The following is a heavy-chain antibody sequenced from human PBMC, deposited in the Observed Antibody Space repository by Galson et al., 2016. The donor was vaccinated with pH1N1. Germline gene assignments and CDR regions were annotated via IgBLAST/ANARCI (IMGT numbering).Heavy chain of an antibody. J-gene: IGHJ6*02. V-gene: IGHV1-69*13. Sequence: SVKVSCKASGGTFTNYAINWVRQAPGQGLEWMGGLIPILGTPDYAQTLQGRVTITADENTNTAYMEMSSLRAEDTAVYYCARGFSGYDRLEYYQNGMDVCGQGTTVTVSS. D-gene: IGHD5-12*01. CDR1: GGTFTNYA. CDR3: ARGFSGYDRLEYYQNGMDV. CDR2: LIPILGTP.